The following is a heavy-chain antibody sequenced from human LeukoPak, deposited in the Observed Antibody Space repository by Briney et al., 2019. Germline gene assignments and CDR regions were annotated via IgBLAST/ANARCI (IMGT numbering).Heavy chain of an antibody. D-gene: IGHD4-17*01. V-gene: IGHV3-30*03. CDR1: GFTFSTYG. CDR3: TRGYGDWFDP. CDR2: ISSDGSNK. Sequence: GRSLRLSCAASGFTFSTYGMHWVRQAPGKGLEWVAVISSDGSNKYYADSVKTRFTISRDNAKNTLYLQMNSLRAEDTAVYYCTRGYGDWFDPWGQGTLVTVSS. J-gene: IGHJ5*02.